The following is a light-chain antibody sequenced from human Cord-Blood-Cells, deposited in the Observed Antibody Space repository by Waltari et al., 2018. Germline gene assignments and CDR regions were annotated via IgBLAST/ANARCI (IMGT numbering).Light chain of an antibody. CDR2: DAS. V-gene: IGKV1-33*01. Sequence: DIQMTQSPSSLSASVGDRVTITCQASQDISNYLNWYQQKPGKAPKLLIYDASNLETGVPSTFSRSSSGTDFTFTISSLQPEDISTYYCQQYDNLPPGTFGQGTKLEIK. CDR1: QDISNY. J-gene: IGKJ2*01. CDR3: QQYDNLPPGT.